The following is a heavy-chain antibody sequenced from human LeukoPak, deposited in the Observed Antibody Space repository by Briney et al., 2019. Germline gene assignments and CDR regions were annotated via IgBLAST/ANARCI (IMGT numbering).Heavy chain of an antibody. Sequence: GGSLRLSCAASGFTFSSYWMSWVRQAPGKGLEWVANIKQDGSEKYYVDSVKGRFTISRDNAKNSLYLQMNSLRAEDTAAYYCARDCSSTSCYFYYYYYMDVWGKGTTVTVSS. CDR2: IKQDGSEK. V-gene: IGHV3-7*01. CDR1: GFTFSSYW. D-gene: IGHD2-2*01. J-gene: IGHJ6*03. CDR3: ARDCSSTSCYFYYYYYMDV.